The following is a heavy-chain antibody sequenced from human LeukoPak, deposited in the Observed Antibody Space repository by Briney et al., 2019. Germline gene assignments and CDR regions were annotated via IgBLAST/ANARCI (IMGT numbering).Heavy chain of an antibody. CDR1: GGSFSGYY. CDR3: ARGRGNYYGSGVLDY. CDR2: INHSGST. D-gene: IGHD3-10*01. J-gene: IGHJ4*02. Sequence: SETLSLTCAVYGGSFSGYYWSWIRQPPGKGLEWIGEINHSGSTNYNPSLKSRVTISVDTSKSQFSLKLSSVTAADTAVYYCARGRGNYYGSGVLDYWGQGTLVTVSS. V-gene: IGHV4-34*01.